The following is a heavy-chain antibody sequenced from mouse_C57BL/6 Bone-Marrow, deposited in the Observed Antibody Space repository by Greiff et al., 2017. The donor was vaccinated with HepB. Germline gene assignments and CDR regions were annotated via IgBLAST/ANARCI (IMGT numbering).Heavy chain of an antibody. CDR2: INPNNGGT. CDR1: GYTFTDYY. V-gene: IGHV1-26*01. Sequence: EVQLQQSGPELVKPGASVKISCKASGYTFTDYYMNWVKQSHGKSLEWIGDINPNNGGTSYNQKFKGKATLTVDKSSSTAYMELRSLTSEDSAVYYCARRVPITTVVATRAMDYWGQGTSVTVSS. J-gene: IGHJ4*01. D-gene: IGHD1-1*01. CDR3: ARRVPITTVVATRAMDY.